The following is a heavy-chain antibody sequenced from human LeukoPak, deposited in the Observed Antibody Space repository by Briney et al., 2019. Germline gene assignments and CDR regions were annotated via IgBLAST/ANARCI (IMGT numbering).Heavy chain of an antibody. Sequence: GASVKVSCKASGYTFTSYDINWVRQATGQGLEWMGWMNPNSGNTGYAQKFQGRVTITRNTSISTAYMELSSLRSEDTAVYYCAVIGSPSNYYYMDVWGKGTTVTVSS. CDR3: AVIGSPSNYYYMDV. D-gene: IGHD2/OR15-2a*01. V-gene: IGHV1-8*03. CDR1: GYTFTSYD. CDR2: MNPNSGNT. J-gene: IGHJ6*03.